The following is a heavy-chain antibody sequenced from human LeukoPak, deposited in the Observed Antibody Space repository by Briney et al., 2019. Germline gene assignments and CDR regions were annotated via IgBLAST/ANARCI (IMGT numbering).Heavy chain of an antibody. CDR3: ARRPYYGDYGYFDL. CDR2: IYYSGST. CDR1: GGSLSSSSYY. V-gene: IGHV4-39*01. Sequence: SETLSLTCTVSGGSLSSSSYYWGWIRQPPGRGLGWIGSIYYSGSTYYNPSLKSRVTISVDTSKNQFSLKLSSVTAADTVVYYCARRPYYGDYGYFDLWGRGTLVTVSS. J-gene: IGHJ2*01. D-gene: IGHD4-17*01.